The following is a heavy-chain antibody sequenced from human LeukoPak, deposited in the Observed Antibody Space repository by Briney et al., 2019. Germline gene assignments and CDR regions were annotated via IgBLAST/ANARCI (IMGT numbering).Heavy chain of an antibody. Sequence: PGGSLRLSCAAPGFTFISYVMHWVRQAPGRGLAGVAVISYDGSNKYYADSVKGRFTISRDNSKNTLYLQMNRLRAEDTAVYYGAKTAPYNSSGYTIDYWGQGTLVTVSS. CDR2: ISYDGSNK. CDR1: GFTFISYV. V-gene: IGHV3-30*18. D-gene: IGHD3-22*01. J-gene: IGHJ4*02. CDR3: AKTAPYNSSGYTIDY.